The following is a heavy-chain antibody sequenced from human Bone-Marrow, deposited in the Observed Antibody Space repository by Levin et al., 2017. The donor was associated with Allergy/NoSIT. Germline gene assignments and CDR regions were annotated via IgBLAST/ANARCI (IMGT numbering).Heavy chain of an antibody. CDR1: GFSIYS. J-gene: IGHJ3*02. CDR2: ISSSGSDM. D-gene: IGHD2-8*02. CDR3: ARGIIGDVRVAHKEAFDI. Sequence: PGGSLRLSCTVSGFSIYSINWVRQAPGKGLEWVSSISSSGSDMYYVDSVKGRFTISRDNAKNSLTLQMNSLRAEDTAVYYCARGIIGDVRVAHKEAFDIWGQGTIVSVSS. V-gene: IGHV3-21*01.